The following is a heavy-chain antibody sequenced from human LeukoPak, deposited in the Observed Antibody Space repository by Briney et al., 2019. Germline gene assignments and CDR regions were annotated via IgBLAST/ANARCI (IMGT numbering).Heavy chain of an antibody. CDR2: ISGGGDTT. CDR1: GFSFSSYT. V-gene: IGHV3-23*01. D-gene: IGHD3-22*01. J-gene: IGHJ6*03. Sequence: GGSLRLSCSASGFSFSSYTMTWVRQAPGKGPEWVSIISGGGDTTFYTDSVKGRFTISRDNSKNTLYLQMNSLRAEDTAVYYCARRSSGPLYYYYYYMDVWGKGTTVTVSS. CDR3: ARRSSGPLYYYYYYMDV.